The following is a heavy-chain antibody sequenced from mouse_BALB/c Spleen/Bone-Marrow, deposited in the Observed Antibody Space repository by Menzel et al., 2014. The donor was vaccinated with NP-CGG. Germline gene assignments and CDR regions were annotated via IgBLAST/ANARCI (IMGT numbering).Heavy chain of an antibody. CDR2: IYPGDGDT. Sequence: QVQLQQSGPELVKPGASVKISCKASGYAFSSSWMNWVKQRPGQGLEWLGRIYPGDGDTNYNGKFKGKATLTADKSSSTAYMQLSSLTSVDSAVYFCARFRWGNYREGAMDYWDQRASVTIST. V-gene: IGHV1-82*01. CDR3: ARFRWGNYREGAMDY. J-gene: IGHJ4*01. CDR1: GYAFSSSW. D-gene: IGHD2-1*01.